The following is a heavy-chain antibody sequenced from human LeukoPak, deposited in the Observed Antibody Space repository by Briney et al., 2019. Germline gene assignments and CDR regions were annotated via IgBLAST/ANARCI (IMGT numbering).Heavy chain of an antibody. Sequence: GGTLRLSCAASGFTFSSYGMSWVRQAPGKGLEWVSAISGSGGSTYYADSVKGRFTISRDNSKNTLYLQMNSLRAEDTAVYYCAKVLAAYGDYDDYYFDYWGQGTLVTVSS. CDR2: ISGSGGST. CDR1: GFTFSSYG. D-gene: IGHD4-17*01. CDR3: AKVLAAYGDYDDYYFDY. J-gene: IGHJ4*02. V-gene: IGHV3-23*01.